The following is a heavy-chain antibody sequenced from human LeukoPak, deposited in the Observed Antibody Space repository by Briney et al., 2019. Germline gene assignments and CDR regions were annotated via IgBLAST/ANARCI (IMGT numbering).Heavy chain of an antibody. D-gene: IGHD5-12*01. Sequence: SETLSLTCTVSGGSISSYYWSWIRQPPGKGLEWIGYIYYSGSTNYNPSLKSRVTISVDTSKNQFSLKLSSVTAADTAVYYCARGIMATNWIYYYYNYMDVWGKGTTVTVSS. V-gene: IGHV4-59*01. J-gene: IGHJ6*03. CDR2: IYYSGST. CDR1: GGSISSYY. CDR3: ARGIMATNWIYYYYNYMDV.